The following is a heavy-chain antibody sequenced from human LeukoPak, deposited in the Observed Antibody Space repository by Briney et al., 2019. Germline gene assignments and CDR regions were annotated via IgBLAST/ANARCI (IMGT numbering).Heavy chain of an antibody. CDR3: ARGSGANYLLY. D-gene: IGHD4/OR15-4a*01. J-gene: IGHJ4*02. CDR1: GFTFRNYA. V-gene: IGHV3-48*04. CDR2: ISADTTTI. Sequence: GGSLRLSCAASGFTFRNYAMNWVRQAPGKGLEWVSYISADTTTIYQAGPVRGRFTISRDNAKNSLYLQMNSLRAEDTAVYYCARGSGANYLLYWGQGTRVTVSS.